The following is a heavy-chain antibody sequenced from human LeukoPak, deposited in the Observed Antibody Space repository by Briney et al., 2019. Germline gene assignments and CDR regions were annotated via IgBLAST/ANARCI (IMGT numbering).Heavy chain of an antibody. Sequence: GGSLRLSCAVSGFTFSGYSMKWVRQAPGKGLEWVSYIGSNTTTIYHADSVKGRFTVSRDNAKNSLYLQMDSLRVEDTAVYYCATDREDYDSSGYYLSDAFDIWGQGTMVTVSS. CDR3: ATDREDYDSSGYYLSDAFDI. CDR2: IGSNTTTI. J-gene: IGHJ3*02. D-gene: IGHD3-22*01. CDR1: GFTFSGYS. V-gene: IGHV3-48*01.